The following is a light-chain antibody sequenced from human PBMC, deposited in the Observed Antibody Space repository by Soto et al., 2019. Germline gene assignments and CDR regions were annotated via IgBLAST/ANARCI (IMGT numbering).Light chain of an antibody. CDR3: QQRSNWPPYT. J-gene: IGKJ2*01. CDR2: DAS. V-gene: IGKV3-11*01. Sequence: EIVLTQSPATLSLSPGERATLSCRASQRVSTYLAWYQQKPGQAPRLLISDASNRATGIPARFSGSGSGTDFTLTISSLEPEDFAVYYCQQRSNWPPYTFGQGTKLEIK. CDR1: QRVSTY.